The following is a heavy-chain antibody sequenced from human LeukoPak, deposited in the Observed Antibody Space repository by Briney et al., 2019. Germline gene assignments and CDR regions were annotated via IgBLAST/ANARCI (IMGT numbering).Heavy chain of an antibody. CDR1: GYTFTSYG. Sequence: GASVKVSCKASGYTFTSYGIIWVRQAPGQGLEWMGWISTYNGNTNYAQKIQGRVTMTTDTSTSTAYMELRSLRSGDTAVYYCARDLPYSSSWESIDYWGQGTLVTVSS. V-gene: IGHV1-18*01. CDR3: ARDLPYSSSWESIDY. CDR2: ISTYNGNT. D-gene: IGHD6-13*01. J-gene: IGHJ4*02.